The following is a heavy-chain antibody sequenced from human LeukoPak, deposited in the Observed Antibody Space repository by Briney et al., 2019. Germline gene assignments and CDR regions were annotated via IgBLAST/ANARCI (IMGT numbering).Heavy chain of an antibody. V-gene: IGHV1-24*01. Sequence: ASVKVSCKVSGYTLTELSMHWVRQAPGKGLEWMGGFDPEDGETIYAQKFQGRVTMTEDTSTDTAYMELSSLRSEDTAVYYCATVYGGSYQAPFDYWGQGTLVTVSS. D-gene: IGHD1-26*01. CDR3: ATVYGGSYQAPFDY. J-gene: IGHJ4*02. CDR1: GYTLTELS. CDR2: FDPEDGET.